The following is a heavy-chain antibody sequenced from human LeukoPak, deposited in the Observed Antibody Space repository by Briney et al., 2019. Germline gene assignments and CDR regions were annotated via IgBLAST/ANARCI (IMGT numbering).Heavy chain of an antibody. CDR1: GFTFSSYE. CDR3: AKEVSFDY. J-gene: IGHJ4*02. V-gene: IGHV3-48*03. CDR2: ISSSGSTI. Sequence: GGSLRLSCAASGFTFSSYEMNWVRQAPGKGLEWVSYISSSGSTIYYADSVKGRFTISRDNSKNTLYLQMNSLRAEDTALYYCAKEVSFDYWGQGTLVTVSS.